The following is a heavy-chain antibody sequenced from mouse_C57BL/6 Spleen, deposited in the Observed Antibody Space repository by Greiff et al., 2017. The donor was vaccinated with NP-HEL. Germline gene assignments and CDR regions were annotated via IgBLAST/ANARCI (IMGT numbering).Heavy chain of an antibody. CDR1: GYTFTSYW. Sequence: QVQLQQPGAELVRPGSSVKLSCKASGYTFTSYWMHWVKQRPIQGLEWIGNIDPSDSETHYNPKFKDKATLTVDKSSSTAYMQLSSLTSEDSAVYYCARSDYYGSSSWYFDVWGTGTTVTVSS. CDR2: IDPSDSET. D-gene: IGHD1-1*01. V-gene: IGHV1-52*01. J-gene: IGHJ1*03. CDR3: ARSDYYGSSSWYFDV.